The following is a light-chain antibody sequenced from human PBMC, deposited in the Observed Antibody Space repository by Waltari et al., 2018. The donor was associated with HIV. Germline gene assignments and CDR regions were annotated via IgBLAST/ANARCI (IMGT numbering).Light chain of an antibody. CDR1: SSDVGAYDY. Sequence: QSALTQPASVSGSPGQSITISCTGTSSDVGAYDYVSWYQEHPDKAPELLIYVVYMRPSRFSNRFAGSKSGNTASLTMSGLRDEDEADYYCSSFTSGRLNVFGTGTKVTVL. V-gene: IGLV2-14*03. CDR2: VVY. J-gene: IGLJ1*01. CDR3: SSFTSGRLNV.